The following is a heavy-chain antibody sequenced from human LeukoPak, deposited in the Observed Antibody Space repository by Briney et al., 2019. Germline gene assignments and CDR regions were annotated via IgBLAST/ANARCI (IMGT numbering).Heavy chain of an antibody. D-gene: IGHD3-10*01. J-gene: IGHJ4*02. CDR1: GYTLTELS. CDR3: ATAKRSFGELLYFGY. V-gene: IGHV1-24*01. Sequence: ASVKVSCKVSGYTLTELSMHWVRQAPGKGLEWMGGFDPEDGETIYAQKFQGRVTMTEDTSTDTAYMELSSLRSEDTAVYYCATAKRSFGELLYFGYWGQGDLVTVPS. CDR2: FDPEDGET.